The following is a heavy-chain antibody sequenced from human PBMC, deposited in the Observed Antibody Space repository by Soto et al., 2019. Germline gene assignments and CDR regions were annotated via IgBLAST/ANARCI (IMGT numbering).Heavy chain of an antibody. J-gene: IGHJ1*01. CDR2: IIPIFGTA. Sequence: QVQLVQSGAEVKKPGSSVKVSCKASGGTFSSYAISWVRQAPGQGLEWMGGIIPIFGTANYAQKFQGRVTIPADESTCTAYMELSSLRSEDTAVYYCASPAHIVGATGYFQHWGQGTLVTVSS. CDR3: ASPAHIVGATGYFQH. V-gene: IGHV1-69*01. CDR1: GGTFSSYA. D-gene: IGHD1-26*01.